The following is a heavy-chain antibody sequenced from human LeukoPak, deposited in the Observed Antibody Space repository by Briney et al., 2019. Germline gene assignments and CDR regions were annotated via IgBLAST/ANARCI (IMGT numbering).Heavy chain of an antibody. CDR1: GGSISSYY. J-gene: IGHJ2*01. CDR3: ARQGGGFWYFDL. Sequence: SETLSLTCTVSGGSISSYYWSRIRQPPGKGLEWIGYIYYSGSTNYNPSLKSRVTISVDTSKNQFPLKLSSVTAADTAVYYCARQGGGFWYFDLWGRGTLVTVSS. D-gene: IGHD6-25*01. CDR2: IYYSGST. V-gene: IGHV4-59*08.